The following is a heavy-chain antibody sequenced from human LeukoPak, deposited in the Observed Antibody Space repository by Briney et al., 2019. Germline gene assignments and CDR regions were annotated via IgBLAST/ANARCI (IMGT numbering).Heavy chain of an antibody. J-gene: IGHJ6*02. CDR3: ARDRRNYDISTGYYIKVAMDV. CDR1: GFTFSSYE. Sequence: GGSLSLSCAASGFTFSSYEMNWVRQAPGKGLGWVSYISSSVSTIYYAAPVKGRFTIHRDNAKNSSYLQLNSLRAEDTAVYYCARDRRNYDISTGYYIKVAMDVWGQGTTVTVSS. D-gene: IGHD3-9*01. CDR2: ISSSVSTI. V-gene: IGHV3-48*03.